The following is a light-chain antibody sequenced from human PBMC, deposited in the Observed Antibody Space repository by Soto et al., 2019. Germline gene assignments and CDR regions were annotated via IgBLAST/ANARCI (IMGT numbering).Light chain of an antibody. Sequence: DIQLTQSPSTLSASVGDRVTITCRASQSVTDWLAWYQQKPGKAPKLLIYDASSLQSGVPSRFSGSCSGTELSLTISSLQPDDFATYYCQQYYRSCTFGQGTKVDIK. CDR1: QSVTDW. J-gene: IGKJ2*02. CDR3: QQYYRSCT. CDR2: DAS. V-gene: IGKV1-5*01.